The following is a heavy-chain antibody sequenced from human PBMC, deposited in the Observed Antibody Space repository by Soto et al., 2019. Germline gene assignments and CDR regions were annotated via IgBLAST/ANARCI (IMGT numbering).Heavy chain of an antibody. Sequence: QVQLVESGGGLVKPGGSLRLSCAASGFTFSDYYMTWIRQAPGKGLEWLSYISSTSSYTNYADSVEGRFTISRDNAKNSLYLQMNSLRAEDTAVYCCARVPYFYTSGTDYGMDVWGQGTTVTVSS. V-gene: IGHV3-11*06. CDR1: GFTFSDYY. CDR2: ISSTSSYT. J-gene: IGHJ6*02. D-gene: IGHD3-10*01. CDR3: ARVPYFYTSGTDYGMDV.